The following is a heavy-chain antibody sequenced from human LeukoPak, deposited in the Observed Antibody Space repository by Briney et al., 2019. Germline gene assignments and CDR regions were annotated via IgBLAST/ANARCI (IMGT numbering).Heavy chain of an antibody. Sequence: GGSLRLSCAASGFTFSSYAMSWVRQAPGKGLEWVSAISGSGGSTYYADSVKGRFTISRDNAKNSLYLQMNSLRVDDTAVYYCARARSDSSSSPYFWGQGTLVTVSS. CDR1: GFTFSSYA. CDR3: ARARSDSSSSPYF. CDR2: ISGSGGST. D-gene: IGHD6-6*01. V-gene: IGHV3-23*01. J-gene: IGHJ4*02.